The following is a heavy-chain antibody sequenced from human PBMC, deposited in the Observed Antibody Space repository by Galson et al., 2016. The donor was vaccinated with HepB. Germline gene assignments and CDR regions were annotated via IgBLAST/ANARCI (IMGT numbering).Heavy chain of an antibody. CDR3: AGGTGWYAY. J-gene: IGHJ4*02. V-gene: IGHV4-4*02. Sequence: SETLSLTCAVSGVSISSSDWWSWVRQPPGQGLEWIGEMYRDGSSNYSPSLKSRVTIFLDKSKNLFSLKLRSVTAADTAVYYCAGGTGWYAYWGQGALVTVSS. CDR1: GVSISSSDW. D-gene: IGHD6-19*01. CDR2: MYRDGSS.